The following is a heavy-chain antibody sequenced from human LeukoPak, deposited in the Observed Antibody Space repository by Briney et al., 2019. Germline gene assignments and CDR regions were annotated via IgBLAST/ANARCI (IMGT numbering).Heavy chain of an antibody. CDR2: IKSKTDGGTT. J-gene: IGHJ6*03. CDR1: GFTFSNAW. Sequence: GGSLRLSCAASGFTFSNAWMSWVRQAPGKGLEWVGRIKSKTDGGTTDYAAPVKGRFTISRDDSKNTLYLQMNSLKTEDTAVYYCTTDHQTTISPYYYYYYMDVWGKGTTVTVSS. D-gene: IGHD4-11*01. CDR3: TTDHQTTISPYYYYYYMDV. V-gene: IGHV3-15*01.